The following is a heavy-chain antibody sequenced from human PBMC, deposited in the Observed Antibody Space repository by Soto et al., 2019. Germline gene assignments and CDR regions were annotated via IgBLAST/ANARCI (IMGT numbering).Heavy chain of an antibody. CDR2: IDRDGTGK. CDR3: ARAKTPARSPNWFDP. J-gene: IGHJ5*02. D-gene: IGHD2-15*01. Sequence: EVQLVETGGALVQPGGSLRLSCEASGFTFSNYWMGWVRQAPGKGLEWVANIDRDGTGKYYVDSVRGRFSISGDNAKKAVYLRMSRLRAADAGVYYCARAKTPARSPNWFDPWGQGTLVTVSS. V-gene: IGHV3-7*01. CDR1: GFTFSNYW.